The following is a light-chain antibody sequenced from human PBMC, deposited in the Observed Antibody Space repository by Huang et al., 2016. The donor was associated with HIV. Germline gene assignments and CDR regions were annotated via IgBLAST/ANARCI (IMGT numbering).Light chain of an antibody. CDR1: QNVSTN. J-gene: IGKJ1*01. Sequence: EIVMTQSPVTLSVSPGESATLSCRASQNVSTNLAWYQHKPGRAPRLLSYGEATRATSVPARFSASGSGTEFTLTVGGLRSDDFAVYYCQHYDNWAPATFGQGTKLEVK. V-gene: IGKV3-15*01. CDR3: QHYDNWAPAT. CDR2: GEA.